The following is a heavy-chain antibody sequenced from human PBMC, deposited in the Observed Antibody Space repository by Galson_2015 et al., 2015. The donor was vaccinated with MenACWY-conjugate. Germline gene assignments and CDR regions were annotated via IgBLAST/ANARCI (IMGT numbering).Heavy chain of an antibody. D-gene: IGHD2-15*01. J-gene: IGHJ6*02. CDR3: AIVRMGYCHGGTCYGLDV. CDR2: FDPEDGKT. CDR1: GHSLSDLS. Sequence: SVKVSCKVSGHSLSDLSMHWVRQAPGRGLEWMGGFDPEDGKTIYAVKFQGRVTTTEDTSTDTVYMELTSLTSEDTAVYFCAIVRMGYCHGGTCYGLDVWGQGTTVTVSS. V-gene: IGHV1-24*01.